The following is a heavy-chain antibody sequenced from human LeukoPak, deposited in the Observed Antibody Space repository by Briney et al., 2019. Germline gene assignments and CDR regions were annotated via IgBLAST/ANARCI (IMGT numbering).Heavy chain of an antibody. CDR1: GFTFSSYW. J-gene: IGHJ4*02. V-gene: IGHV3-30*02. CDR2: IRYHGSDK. CDR3: ARSPTSWYFDY. D-gene: IGHD2-2*01. Sequence: GGSLRLSCAASGFTFSSYWVSWVRQAPGKGLEWVAFIRYHGSDKFYADSVKGRFTISRDNSKNTLYLQMNSLRPEDTSVYYCARSPTSWYFDYWGQGTLVTVSS.